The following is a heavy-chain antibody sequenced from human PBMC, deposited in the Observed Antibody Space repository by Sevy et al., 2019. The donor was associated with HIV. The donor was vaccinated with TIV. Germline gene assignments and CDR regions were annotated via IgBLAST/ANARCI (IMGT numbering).Heavy chain of an antibody. CDR2: ISWNSGSI. J-gene: IGHJ4*02. V-gene: IGHV3-9*01. CDR1: GFTFDDYA. Sequence: GGSLRLSCAASGFTFDDYAMHWVRQAPGKGLEWVSGISWNSGSIGYADSVKGRFTISRDNATNSLYLQMNSLRAGDTALYYCAKAPSGYYYGSGRFYFDYWGQGTLVTVSS. CDR3: AKAPSGYYYGSGRFYFDY. D-gene: IGHD3-10*01.